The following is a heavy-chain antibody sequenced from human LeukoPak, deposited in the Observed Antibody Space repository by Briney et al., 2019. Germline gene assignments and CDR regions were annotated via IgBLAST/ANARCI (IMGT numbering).Heavy chain of an antibody. CDR2: IYHSGST. J-gene: IGHJ5*02. Sequence: SETLSLTCAVSGGSISSSNWWSWVRQPPGKGLEWIGEIYHSGSTNYNPSLKSRVTMSVDTSKNQFSLKLISVTAADTAVYYCTRDSGTTGEVKFDPWGQGTLVTVSS. CDR3: TRDSGTTGEVKFDP. CDR1: GGSISSSNW. D-gene: IGHD3-10*01. V-gene: IGHV4-4*02.